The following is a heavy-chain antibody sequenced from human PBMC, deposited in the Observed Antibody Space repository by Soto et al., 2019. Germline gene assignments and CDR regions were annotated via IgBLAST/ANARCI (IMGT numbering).Heavy chain of an antibody. CDR3: ARQDYSGYYYYGMDV. Sequence: PGESLKISCNGSGYSFTSYWIGWVRQMPGKGLEWMGIIYPGDSDTRYSPSFQGQVTISADKSISTAYLQWSSLKASDTAMYYCARQDYSGYYYYGMDVWGQGTTVTVSS. D-gene: IGHD4-4*01. CDR1: GYSFTSYW. J-gene: IGHJ6*02. CDR2: IYPGDSDT. V-gene: IGHV5-51*01.